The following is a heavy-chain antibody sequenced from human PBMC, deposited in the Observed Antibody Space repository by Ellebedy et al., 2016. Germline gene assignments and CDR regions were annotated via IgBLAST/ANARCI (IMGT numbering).Heavy chain of an antibody. J-gene: IGHJ6*02. D-gene: IGHD1-26*01. CDR1: GFTFSDYY. CDR2: ISSSSSYT. V-gene: IGHV3-11*05. Sequence: GESLKISCAASGFTFSDYYMSWIRQDPGKGLEWVSYISSSSSYTNYADSVKGRFTISRDNAKNSLYLQMNSLRAEDTAVYYCARENKWELLRGWDYYGMDVWGQGTTVTVSS. CDR3: ARENKWELLRGWDYYGMDV.